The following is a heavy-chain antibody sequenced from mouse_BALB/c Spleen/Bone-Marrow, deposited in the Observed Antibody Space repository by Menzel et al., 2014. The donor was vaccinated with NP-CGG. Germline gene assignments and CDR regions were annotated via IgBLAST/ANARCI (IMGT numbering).Heavy chain of an antibody. CDR3: ARGGYDDAMDY. Sequence: VQLQQSGPGLVKPSQSLSLTCTVTGYSITSDYAWNWIRQFPGNKLEWMGYISYSGNTNYNPSLKSRISITRDTSENQFFLQLSSVTTEDTATYYCARGGYDDAMDYWGQGTSVTVSS. CDR2: ISYSGNT. V-gene: IGHV3-2*02. D-gene: IGHD2-2*01. CDR1: GYSITSDYA. J-gene: IGHJ4*01.